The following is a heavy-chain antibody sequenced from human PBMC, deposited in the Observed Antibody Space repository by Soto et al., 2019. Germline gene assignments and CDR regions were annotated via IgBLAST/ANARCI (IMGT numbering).Heavy chain of an antibody. J-gene: IGHJ4*01. CDR1: GYTFNIYG. CDR2: ISAFNGKT. Sequence: ASVKVSCKASGYTFNIYGINWVRQAPGQGLEWMGWISAFNGKTNYAQNVQGRVTMTTDTSTSTAYVELRSLRSDDTAVYYCARDRVPKSSGFFPFDYWGHGTVVTVSS. CDR3: ARDRVPKSSGFFPFDY. D-gene: IGHD3-22*01. V-gene: IGHV1-18*01.